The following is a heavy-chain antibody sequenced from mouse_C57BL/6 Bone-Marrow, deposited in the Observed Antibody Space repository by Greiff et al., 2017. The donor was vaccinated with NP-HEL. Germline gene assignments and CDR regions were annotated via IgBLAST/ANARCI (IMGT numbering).Heavy chain of an antibody. Sequence: EVMLVESGGGLVKPGGSLKLSCAASGFTFSSYAMSWVRQTPEKRLEWVATISDGGSYTYYPDNVKGRFTISRYNAKNNLYLQMSHLKSEDTAMYYCARVSYYYGSSLYAMDYWGQGTSVTVSS. CDR2: ISDGGSYT. J-gene: IGHJ4*01. V-gene: IGHV5-4*03. CDR3: ARVSYYYGSSLYAMDY. CDR1: GFTFSSYA. D-gene: IGHD1-1*01.